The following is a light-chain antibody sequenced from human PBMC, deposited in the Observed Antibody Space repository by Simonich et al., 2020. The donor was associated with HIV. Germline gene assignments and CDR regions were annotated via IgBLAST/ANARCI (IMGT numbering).Light chain of an antibody. CDR2: GAS. CDR1: QSVSSN. Sequence: EIVMTQSPATLSVSPGERATLSCRASQSVSSNLAWYQQKPGQAPRLLIYGASTRATDIPARFSGSGSGTDFTLTISSLETEDFAVYYCQQRSSWLITFGQGTRLGIK. J-gene: IGKJ5*01. V-gene: IGKV3D-15*01. CDR3: QQRSSWLIT.